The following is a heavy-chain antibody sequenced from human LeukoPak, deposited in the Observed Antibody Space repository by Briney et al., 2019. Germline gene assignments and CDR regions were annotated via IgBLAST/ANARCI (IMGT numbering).Heavy chain of an antibody. CDR1: GYIFTNYA. Sequence: ASVKVSCKASGYIFTNYAVHWVRQAPGQRLEWMGWINAGNGNTKYSQKFQGRVTITRDTSASTAYMELSSLRSEDTAVYYCARGDSNYGSGSYYLLAGFDYWGQGILVTVSS. CDR2: INAGNGNT. CDR3: ARGDSNYGSGSYYLLAGFDY. J-gene: IGHJ4*02. D-gene: IGHD3-10*01. V-gene: IGHV1-3*01.